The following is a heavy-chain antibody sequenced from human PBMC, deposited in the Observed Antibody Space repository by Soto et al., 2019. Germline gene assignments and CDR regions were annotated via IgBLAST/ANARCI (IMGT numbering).Heavy chain of an antibody. Sequence: QVPLMQSGAEVTKPGSSVKVSCTASGGPFNTFGISWVRQAPGQGLEWMGGIIPKYGTTNYARRFQGRVTITADESMTTAYLQLSSLRHDDDTIYCVAITRQRRTDFYVDYWGQGTPMPVTS. CDR2: IIPKYGTT. CDR3: AITRQRRTDFYVDY. D-gene: IGHD3-10*01. J-gene: IGHJ4*02. CDR1: GGPFNTFG. V-gene: IGHV1-69*01.